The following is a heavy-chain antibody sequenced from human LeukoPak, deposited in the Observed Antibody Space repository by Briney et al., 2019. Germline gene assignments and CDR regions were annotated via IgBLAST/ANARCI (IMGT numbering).Heavy chain of an antibody. CDR1: GYTFTGYY. CDR3: ARSGRIAAAANNWFDP. V-gene: IGHV1-2*02. J-gene: IGHJ5*02. D-gene: IGHD6-13*01. Sequence: ASVKVSCKASGYTFTGYYMHWVRQAPGQGLVWMGWINPNSGGTNYAQKFQGRVTMTRDTSISTAYMELSRLRSDDTAVYYCARSGRIAAAANNWFDPWGQGTLVTVSS. CDR2: INPNSGGT.